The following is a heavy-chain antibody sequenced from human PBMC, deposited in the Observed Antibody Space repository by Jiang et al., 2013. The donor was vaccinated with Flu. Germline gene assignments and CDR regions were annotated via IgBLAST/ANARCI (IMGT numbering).Heavy chain of an antibody. CDR3: AKRSGSSWGYFDF. D-gene: IGHD1-26*01. CDR1: GFTFSSYA. J-gene: IGHJ4*02. Sequence: GLVQPGGSLRLSCAASGFTFSSYAMGWVRQAPGKGLEWVSAITDSGGNTYYADSVKGRFTISRDNSRYTLYLQMNSLRAEDTAVYYCAKRSGSSWGYFDFWGRGTLVTVSS. V-gene: IGHV3-23*01. CDR2: ITDSGGNT.